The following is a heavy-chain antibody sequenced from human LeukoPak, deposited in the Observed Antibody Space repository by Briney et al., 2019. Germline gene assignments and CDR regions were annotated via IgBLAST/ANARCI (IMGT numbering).Heavy chain of an antibody. Sequence: PSETLSLTCTVSGGSISSGGYYWSWIRQHPGKGLEWNGYIYYSGSTYYNPSLKSRVTISVDTSKNQFSLKLSSVTAADTAVYYCAREALAIVGATISHYRLDPCGQGTLVTVSS. J-gene: IGHJ5*02. D-gene: IGHD1-26*01. V-gene: IGHV4-31*03. CDR1: GGSISSGGYY. CDR2: IYYSGST. CDR3: AREALAIVGATISHYRLDP.